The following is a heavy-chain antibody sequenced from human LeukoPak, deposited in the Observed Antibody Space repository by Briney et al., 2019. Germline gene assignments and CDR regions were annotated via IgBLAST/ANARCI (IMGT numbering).Heavy chain of an antibody. Sequence: GGSLRLSCAPSGFTVSRDHMSWVRQAPGKGLEWVSVIYNGGSTYYADSVKGRINISRNKSKDTVYLQMKSLRFEDNARYYSARSWFDPWGQGTLVTVSS. CDR2: IYNGGST. V-gene: IGHV3-53*04. CDR3: ARSWFDP. J-gene: IGHJ5*02. CDR1: GFTVSRDH.